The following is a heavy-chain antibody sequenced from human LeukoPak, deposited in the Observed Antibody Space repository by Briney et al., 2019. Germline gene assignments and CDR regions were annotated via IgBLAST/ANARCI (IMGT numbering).Heavy chain of an antibody. D-gene: IGHD3-22*01. J-gene: IGHJ1*01. CDR3: ARTAVGSGYYGIGL. CDR1: AGSISGYN. V-gene: IGHV4-59*01. CDR2: IQYSGST. Sequence: SETLSLTCTVSAGSISGYNLSWLRQPPGKGLEYIGYIQYSGSTNYNPSLKSRVTISLVPSKNRYSLKLNSVTAADTAVYYCARTAVGSGYYGIGLWGQGTLVTVSS.